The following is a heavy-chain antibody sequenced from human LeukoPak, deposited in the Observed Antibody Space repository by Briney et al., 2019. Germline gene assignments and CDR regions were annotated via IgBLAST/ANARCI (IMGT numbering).Heavy chain of an antibody. CDR2: ISYDGSNK. V-gene: IGHV3-30*18. CDR1: GFPFSSYG. CDR3: AKDAMSTSFDY. Sequence: GGSLSLSFGASGFPFSSYGMHWVRRAPGKGLEWVAVISYDGSNKYYPDSVKGRFTISRDNSKNTLYLQMNSLRAEDTAVYYCAKDAMSTSFDYWGQGTLVTVSS. D-gene: IGHD5/OR15-5a*01. J-gene: IGHJ4*02.